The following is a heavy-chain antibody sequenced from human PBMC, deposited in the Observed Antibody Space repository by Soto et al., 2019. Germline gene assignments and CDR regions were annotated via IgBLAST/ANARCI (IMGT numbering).Heavy chain of an antibody. D-gene: IGHD6-13*01. Sequence: EVQLVESGGGLVQPGGSLRLSCAASGFTFSSYWMSWVRQAPGKGLEWVANIKQDGSEKYYVDSVKGRFTISRDNAKNPLYLQMNSLRAEDTAVYYCAREGREQLGPPPYSWGQGTLVTVSS. CDR2: IKQDGSEK. V-gene: IGHV3-7*01. CDR1: GFTFSSYW. J-gene: IGHJ4*02. CDR3: AREGREQLGPPPYS.